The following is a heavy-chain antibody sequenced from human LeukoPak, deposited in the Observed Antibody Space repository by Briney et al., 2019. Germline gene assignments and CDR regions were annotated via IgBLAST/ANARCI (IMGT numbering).Heavy chain of an antibody. CDR3: ARGTAMALDY. J-gene: IGHJ4*02. D-gene: IGHD5-18*01. CDR2: IIPILGIA. Sequence: SVKVSCKASGGTFSSYTISWVRQAPGQGLEWTGRIIPILGIANYAQKFQGRVTITADKSTSTAYMELSSLRSEDTAVYYCARGTAMALDYWGQGTLVTVSS. V-gene: IGHV1-69*02. CDR1: GGTFSSYT.